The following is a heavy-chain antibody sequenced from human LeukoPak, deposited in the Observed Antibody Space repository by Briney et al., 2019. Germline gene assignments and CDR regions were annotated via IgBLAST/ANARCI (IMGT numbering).Heavy chain of an antibody. CDR3: ARESTMVRGVIGYFDY. V-gene: IGHV1-2*02. D-gene: IGHD3-10*01. Sequence: VASVKVSCKASGYTFTGYYMHWVRQAPGQGLEWMGWINPNSGGTNYAQKFQGRVTMTRDTSISTAYMELSRLRSDDTAVYYCARESTMVRGVIGYFDYWGQGTLVTVSS. CDR1: GYTFTGYY. CDR2: INPNSGGT. J-gene: IGHJ4*02.